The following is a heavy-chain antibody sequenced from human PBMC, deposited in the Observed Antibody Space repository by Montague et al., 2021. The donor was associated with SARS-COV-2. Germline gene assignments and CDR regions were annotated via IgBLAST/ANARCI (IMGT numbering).Heavy chain of an antibody. D-gene: IGHD3-10*01. CDR1: GFTFSNYE. V-gene: IGHV3-48*03. CDR3: ARDRGYGDFYYYGMDV. CDR2: ISSSGSTI. J-gene: IGHJ6*02. Sequence: SLRLSCAASGFTFSNYEMNWVRQAPGKGLEWALYISSSGSTIYYADSVKGRFTISRDNAQNSLYLQMNSLRAEDTGVYYCARDRGYGDFYYYGMDVWGQGTTVTVSS.